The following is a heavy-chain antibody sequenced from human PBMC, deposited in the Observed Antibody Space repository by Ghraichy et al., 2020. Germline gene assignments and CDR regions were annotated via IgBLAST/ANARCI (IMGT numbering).Heavy chain of an antibody. J-gene: IGHJ3*02. D-gene: IGHD1-7*01. Sequence: SCAASGFTFSDYYMSWIRQAPGKGLEWVSYISSSGSTIYYADSVKGRFTISRDNAKNSLYLQMNSLRAEDTAVYYCASYNWNYGYAFDIWGQGTMVTVSS. V-gene: IGHV3-11*01. CDR3: ASYNWNYGYAFDI. CDR2: ISSSGSTI. CDR1: GFTFSDYY.